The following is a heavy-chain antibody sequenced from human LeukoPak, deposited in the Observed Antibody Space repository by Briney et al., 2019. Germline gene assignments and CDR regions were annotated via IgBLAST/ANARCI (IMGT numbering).Heavy chain of an antibody. J-gene: IGHJ4*02. CDR1: GFALNNYA. CDR3: ARDGIQLPDTLDY. Sequence: PGGSLRLSCAASGFALNNYAMTWVRQAPGKGLQWVSTINGGDNGDNTYYADSVKGRFTVSRDNSKNTVYLQMNGLRVEDTAVYYCARDGIQLPDTLDYWGLGTPVTVSS. CDR2: INGGDNGDNT. V-gene: IGHV3-23*01. D-gene: IGHD1-1*01.